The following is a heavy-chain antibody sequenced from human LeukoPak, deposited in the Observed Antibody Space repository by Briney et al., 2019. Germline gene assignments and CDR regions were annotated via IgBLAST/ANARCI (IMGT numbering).Heavy chain of an antibody. V-gene: IGHV3-30*04. D-gene: IGHD6-13*01. CDR2: ISNDGSNK. CDR1: GFTFSSYT. Sequence: GGSLRLSCAASGFTFSSYTMHWVRQAPGTGLEWVAFISNDGSNKYYGDSVKGRFTISRDNSKNTLYLQMNSLRPEDTAVYYCAKDRSSSNWYYFDYWGQGTLVTVSS. CDR3: AKDRSSSNWYYFDY. J-gene: IGHJ4*02.